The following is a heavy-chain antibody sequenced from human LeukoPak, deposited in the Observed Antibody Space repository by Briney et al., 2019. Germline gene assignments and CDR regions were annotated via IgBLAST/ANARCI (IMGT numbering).Heavy chain of an antibody. V-gene: IGHV1-8*01. CDR2: MSPNSGDT. CDR1: GYTFTSYD. D-gene: IGHD3-22*01. CDR3: ARANYYDSSGPDY. J-gene: IGHJ4*02. Sequence: ASVKVSCKASGYTFTSYDINWVRHATGQGLEWMGWMSPNSGDTGYAQKFQGRVTMTTDTSTSTAYMELRSLRSDDTAVYYCARANYYDSSGPDYWGQGTLVTVSS.